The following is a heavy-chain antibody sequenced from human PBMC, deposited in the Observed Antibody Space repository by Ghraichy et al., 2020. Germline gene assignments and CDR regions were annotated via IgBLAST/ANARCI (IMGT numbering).Heavy chain of an antibody. CDR2: TYYRSKWYN. J-gene: IGHJ4*02. V-gene: IGHV6-1*01. D-gene: IGHD2-2*01. CDR1: GDSVSSNSAA. Sequence: SETLSHTCAISGDSVSSNSAAWNWIRQSPSRGLEWLGRTYYRSKWYNDYAVSVKSRITINPDTSKNQFSLQLNSVTPEDTAVYYCARDLPYCSSTSCQYYFDYWGQGTLVTVSS. CDR3: ARDLPYCSSTSCQYYFDY.